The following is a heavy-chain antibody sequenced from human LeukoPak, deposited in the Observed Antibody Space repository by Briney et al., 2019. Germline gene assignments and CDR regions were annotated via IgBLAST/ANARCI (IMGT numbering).Heavy chain of an antibody. CDR1: GCTFSTSG. CDR2: ISYDGSNK. J-gene: IGHJ4*02. Sequence: GGSLRLSCATSGCTFSTSGMHWVGQAPGKGLEWVAVISYDGSNKYYADSVQGRFTISRDNSKNTLYLQMNSLRPEDAAVYYCANLPLWGEGTLVTVSS. V-gene: IGHV3-30*18. CDR3: ANLPL.